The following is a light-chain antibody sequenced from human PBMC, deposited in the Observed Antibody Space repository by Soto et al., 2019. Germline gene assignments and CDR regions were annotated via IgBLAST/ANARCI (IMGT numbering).Light chain of an antibody. J-gene: IGLJ1*01. Sequence: QSALTQPASVSGSPGQSITISCTGTSSDVGRCKYVSWYQQHPGKVPKLMIYEVSNRPSGVSNRFSGSKSGNTASLTISGLQAEDEADYYCSSYTSSSTYVFGTGTKVTVL. CDR1: SSDVGRCKY. CDR3: SSYTSSSTYV. V-gene: IGLV2-14*01. CDR2: EVS.